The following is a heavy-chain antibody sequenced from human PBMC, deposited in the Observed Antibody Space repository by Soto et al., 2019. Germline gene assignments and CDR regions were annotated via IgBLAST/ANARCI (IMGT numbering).Heavy chain of an antibody. CDR2: IDPSDSYT. J-gene: IGHJ5*01. D-gene: IGHD6-19*01. CDR3: ARRDSSGEIVIDS. Sequence: GESLKISGKGSGYSFTSYWISWVRQMPGKGLEWMGRIDPSDSYTNYSPSFQGHVTISADKSISTAYLQWSSLKASDTPMYYCARRDSSGEIVIDSWVQGSPAPVYS. CDR1: GYSFTSYW. V-gene: IGHV5-10-1*01.